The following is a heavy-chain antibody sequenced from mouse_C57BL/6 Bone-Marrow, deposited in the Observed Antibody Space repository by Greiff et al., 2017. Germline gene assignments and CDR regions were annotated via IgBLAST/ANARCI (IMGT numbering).Heavy chain of an antibody. CDR1: GYTFTSYG. V-gene: IGHV1-81*01. J-gene: IGHJ2*01. CDR2: IYPRSGNT. Sequence: VQLKQSGAELARPGASVKLSCKASGYTFTSYGISWVKQRTGQGLEWIGEIYPRSGNTYYNEKFKGKATMTAVKSSSTAYMELLRLTSEASAVYFCARGGKFPYFDYWGQGTTLTVSS. CDR3: ARGGKFPYFDY.